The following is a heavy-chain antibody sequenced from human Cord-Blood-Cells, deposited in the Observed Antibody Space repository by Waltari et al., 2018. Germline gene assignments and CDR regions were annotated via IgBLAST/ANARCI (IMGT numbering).Heavy chain of an antibody. Sequence: QLQLQESGPGLVKPSETLSLTCTVSGGSISSSSYYWGWIRQPPGKGLEWIGSIYYSGVTYYNPSLKSRVTISVDTSKNQFSLKLSSVTAADTAVYYCARRDGGSYYYAFDIWGQGTMVTVSS. CDR2: IYYSGVT. V-gene: IGHV4-39*01. D-gene: IGHD1-26*01. CDR3: ARRDGGSYYYAFDI. CDR1: GGSISSSSYY. J-gene: IGHJ3*02.